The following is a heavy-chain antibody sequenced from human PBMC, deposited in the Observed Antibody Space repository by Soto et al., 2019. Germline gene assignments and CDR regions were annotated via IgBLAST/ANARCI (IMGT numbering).Heavy chain of an antibody. CDR1: GDSINIISYY. CDR3: ARQRTSVVTQAYFDV. D-gene: IGHD2-21*02. CDR2: IYYSGRT. Sequence: LSLNCTVTGDSINIISYYWGWIRQPPGKGLEWIGSIYYSGRTYNNPSLRSRVSMSIDTSKDQFSLKLKSVTAADTALYFCARQRTSVVTQAYFDVWGTGSLVTNSS. V-gene: IGHV4-39*01. J-gene: IGHJ4*02.